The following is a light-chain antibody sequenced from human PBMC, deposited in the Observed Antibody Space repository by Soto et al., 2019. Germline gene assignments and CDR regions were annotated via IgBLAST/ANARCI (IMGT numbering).Light chain of an antibody. CDR1: QSVSSN. Sequence: ENVIKHSPSTLSVNPGERATLSCRASQSVSSNLAWYQQKPGQPPRLLIYYASTRATPVPARFTAGGSGTEITLTISSLQPEDLAVYYCPQHDKLSSTFGQGTQLDIK. V-gene: IGKV3-15*01. J-gene: IGKJ5*01. CDR2: YAS. CDR3: PQHDKLSST.